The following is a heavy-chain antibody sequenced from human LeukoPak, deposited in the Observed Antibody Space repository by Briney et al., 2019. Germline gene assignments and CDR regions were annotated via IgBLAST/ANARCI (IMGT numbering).Heavy chain of an antibody. CDR3: ARRAAGLAAAGKSGIGDY. Sequence: GTSVKVSCKASGFTFTSSAVQWVRQARGQRLEWIGWIVVGSGNTNYAQKFQERVTITRDMSTSTAYMELSSLRSEDTAVYYCARRAAGLAAAGKSGIGDYWGQGTLVTVSS. CDR1: GFTFTSSA. D-gene: IGHD6-13*01. CDR2: IVVGSGNT. V-gene: IGHV1-58*01. J-gene: IGHJ4*02.